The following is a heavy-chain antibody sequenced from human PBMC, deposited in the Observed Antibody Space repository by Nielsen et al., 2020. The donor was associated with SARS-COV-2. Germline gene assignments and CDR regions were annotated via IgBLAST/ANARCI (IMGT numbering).Heavy chain of an antibody. CDR2: ISSSGTNT. J-gene: IGHJ4*02. V-gene: IGHV3-11*01. CDR1: GFTVSDYY. Sequence: GESLKISCVASGFTVSDYYMSWVRQAPGTGLEWLSYISSSGTNTEYADSVKGRFTISKDDAKNSLYLQMNSLRPDDTAVYFCARDGDSGSPGKYWGQGTLVTVSS. D-gene: IGHD1-26*01. CDR3: ARDGDSGSPGKY.